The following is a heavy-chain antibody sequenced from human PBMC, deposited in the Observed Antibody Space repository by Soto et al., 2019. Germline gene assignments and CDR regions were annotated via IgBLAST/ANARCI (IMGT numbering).Heavy chain of an antibody. CDR2: INHSGST. CDR1: GGSFSGYY. CDR3: ASSPYCSSTSCYYDYYYYMDV. D-gene: IGHD2-2*01. Sequence: ETLSLTCAVYGGSFSGYYWSWIRQPPGKGLEWIGEINHSGSTNYNPSLKSRVTISVDTSKNQFSLKLSSVTAADTAVYYCASSPYCSSTSCYYDYYYYMDVWGKGTTVTVSS. J-gene: IGHJ6*03. V-gene: IGHV4-34*01.